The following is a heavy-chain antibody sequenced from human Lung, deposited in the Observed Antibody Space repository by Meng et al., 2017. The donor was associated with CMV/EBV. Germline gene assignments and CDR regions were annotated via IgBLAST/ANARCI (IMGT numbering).Heavy chain of an antibody. V-gene: IGHV3-13*01. CDR3: ARARSPTHFDY. CDR1: GFTFSTYD. Sequence: GGSLRLXCTASGFTFSTYDFHWVRQPTGKGLEWVSSIGTVGDTYSIGSVKGRFIISREDAKNSVYLQMNGLRDGDTGLYYCARARSPTHFDYWGQGARVTVSS. CDR2: IGTVGDT. J-gene: IGHJ4*01.